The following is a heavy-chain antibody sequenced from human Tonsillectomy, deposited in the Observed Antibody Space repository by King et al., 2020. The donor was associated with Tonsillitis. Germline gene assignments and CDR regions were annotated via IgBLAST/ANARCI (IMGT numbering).Heavy chain of an antibody. CDR3: ARVTYDILNGYYIDYFDY. Sequence: VQLVESGGGLVKPGGSLRLSCAASGFTFRSYNMHWARQAPGKGLEWVSSISSGSTYINYADSVKGRFTISRDNAKNSQYMQMNSLRAEDTAVYYCARVTYDILNGYYIDYFDYWGQGTLVTVSS. CDR2: ISSGSTYI. CDR1: GFTFRSYN. J-gene: IGHJ4*02. V-gene: IGHV3-21*01. D-gene: IGHD3-9*01.